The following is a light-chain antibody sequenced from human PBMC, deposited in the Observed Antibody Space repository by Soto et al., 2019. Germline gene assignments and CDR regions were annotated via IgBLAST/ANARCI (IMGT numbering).Light chain of an antibody. CDR3: SSYTSSSTLV. V-gene: IGLV2-14*01. J-gene: IGLJ2*01. CDR2: DVS. Sequence: QSVLTQPASVSGSPGQSITISCTGTSSDVGGYNYVSWYQQHPGKAPKLMIYDVSNRPSGVSNRLSGSKSGNTASLTNSGPQAEDEADYYCSSYTSSSTLVFGGGTQLTVL. CDR1: SSDVGGYNY.